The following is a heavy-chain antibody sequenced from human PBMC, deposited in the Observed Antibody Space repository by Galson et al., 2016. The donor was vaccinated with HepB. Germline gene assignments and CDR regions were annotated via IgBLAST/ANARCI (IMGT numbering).Heavy chain of an antibody. V-gene: IGHV4-31*03. Sequence: TLSLTCTVSGGPINSGGYYWTWIRQHPGKGLEWIGYIYYSGSTFYKPSLKSRVTISVDVSKNQFSLKLSSVTAADTAVYYCARGPFLKMFGVDPYGMDVWGQGTTVTVSS. D-gene: IGHD3-3*01. CDR1: GGPINSGGYY. CDR3: ARGPFLKMFGVDPYGMDV. CDR2: IYYSGST. J-gene: IGHJ6*02.